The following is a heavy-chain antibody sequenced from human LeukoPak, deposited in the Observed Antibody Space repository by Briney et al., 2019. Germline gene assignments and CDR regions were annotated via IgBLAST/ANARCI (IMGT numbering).Heavy chain of an antibody. CDR1: GFTFSNYW. CDR3: AGDPGWGTYVVTIGDGMDV. J-gene: IGHJ6*02. CDR2: IREDGSEK. V-gene: IGHV3-7*01. Sequence: PGGSLRLSCAASGFTFSNYWMSWVRQAPGKGLEWVANIREDGSEKYYVDSVKGQFTISRDNAKNTLYLQMNSLRAEDTAVYYCAGDPGWGTYVVTIGDGMDVWGQGTTVTVSS. D-gene: IGHD3-22*01.